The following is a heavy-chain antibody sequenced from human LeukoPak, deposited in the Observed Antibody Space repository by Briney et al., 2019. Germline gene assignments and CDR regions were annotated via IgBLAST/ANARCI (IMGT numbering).Heavy chain of an antibody. V-gene: IGHV1-69*06. CDR2: IIPIFGTA. CDR3: ARDKSPFPRKWELRPNYYYYMDV. J-gene: IGHJ6*03. D-gene: IGHD1-26*01. CDR1: GGTFSSYA. Sequence: SVTVSFTASGGTFSSYAISWVRQAPGQGLEWMGGIIPIFGTANYAQKFQGRVTITADKSTSTAYMELSSLRSEDTAVYYCARDKSPFPRKWELRPNYYYYMDVWGKGTTVTVSS.